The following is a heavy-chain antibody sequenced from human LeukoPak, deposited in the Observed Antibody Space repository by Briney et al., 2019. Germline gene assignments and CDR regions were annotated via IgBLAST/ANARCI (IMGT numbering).Heavy chain of an antibody. V-gene: IGHV1-18*04. D-gene: IGHD6-13*01. CDR1: GYTFTSYG. Sequence: ASVKVSCKASGYTFTSYGISWVRQAPGQGLEWMGWISAYNGNTNYEQKLHGRVTMTTDTSTSTAYMELRSPRSDDTAVYYCARDPRGQQLVPLGMDVWGKGTTVTASS. CDR3: ARDPRGQQLVPLGMDV. J-gene: IGHJ6*04. CDR2: ISAYNGNT.